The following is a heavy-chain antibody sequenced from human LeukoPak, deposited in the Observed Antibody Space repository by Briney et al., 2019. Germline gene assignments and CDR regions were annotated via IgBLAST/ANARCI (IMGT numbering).Heavy chain of an antibody. Sequence: ASVKVSCKASGYTLTELSMHWVRQAPGQGLEWMGGFDPADGETIYAQRFQGRVTMTEDTSTDTAYMELSSLRSEDTAVYYCATVRVWSWWELLPLDYWGQGTLVTVSS. D-gene: IGHD1-26*01. CDR2: FDPADGET. V-gene: IGHV1-24*01. CDR1: GYTLTELS. J-gene: IGHJ4*02. CDR3: ATVRVWSWWELLPLDY.